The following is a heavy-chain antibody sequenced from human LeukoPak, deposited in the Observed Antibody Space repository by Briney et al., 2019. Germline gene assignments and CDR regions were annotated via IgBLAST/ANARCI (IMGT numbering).Heavy chain of an antibody. CDR1: GFTSDDYA. D-gene: IGHD4-17*01. V-gene: IGHV3-9*02. CDR3: ARQKMTTVTHERIIDY. Sequence: GGSLRLSCAASGFTSDDYAMHWVRQTPGKGLEWVSGITWNSEYISYAASVKGRFTISRDNAKNSLYLQMNSLRAEDTAIYYCARQKMTTVTHERIIDYWGQGSLVTVSS. CDR2: ITWNSEYI. J-gene: IGHJ4*02.